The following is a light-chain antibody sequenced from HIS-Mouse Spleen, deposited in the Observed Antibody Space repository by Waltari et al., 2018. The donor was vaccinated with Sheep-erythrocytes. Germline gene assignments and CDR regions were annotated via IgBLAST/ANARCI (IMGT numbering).Light chain of an antibody. CDR3: AAWDDSLSGNWV. J-gene: IGLJ3*02. CDR2: RNN. V-gene: IGLV1-47*01. CDR1: SSNIGSNY. Sequence: QSVLTQPPSASGTPGQRVTISCSGRSSNIGSNYVYCYQQLPGTAPKLLIYRNNQRPSGVPDRFSGSKSGTSASLAISGLRSEDEADYYCAAWDDSLSGNWVFGGGTKLTVL.